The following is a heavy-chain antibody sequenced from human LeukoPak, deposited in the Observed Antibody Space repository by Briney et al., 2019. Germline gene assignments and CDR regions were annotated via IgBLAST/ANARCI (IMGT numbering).Heavy chain of an antibody. CDR2: VYHGGST. J-gene: IGHJ4*01. CDR3: ARGWTLKTPLGRVAGTSSRRGRYFDY. Sequence: SETLSLTCTVSGYSISSGCYWGWIRQPPGKGLEWIGSVYHGGSTYYNPSLKSRVTISIDTSKNQFSLKLTSVTAADTAMYYCARGWTLKTPLGRVAGTSSRRGRYFDYWGQGNLVTVSS. V-gene: IGHV4-38-2*02. CDR1: GYSISSGCY. D-gene: IGHD6-19*01.